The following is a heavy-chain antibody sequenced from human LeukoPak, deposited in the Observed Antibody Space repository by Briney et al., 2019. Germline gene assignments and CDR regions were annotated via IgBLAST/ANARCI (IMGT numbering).Heavy chain of an antibody. CDR3: AREAVAGAFDY. J-gene: IGHJ4*02. V-gene: IGHV3-11*01. CDR2: IGGSDNIV. CDR1: GFTFNEYY. D-gene: IGHD6-19*01. Sequence: GGSLRLSCAASGFTFNEYYMSWIHQAPGKGLEWVADIGGSDNIVSYGNSVKGRFAISRGFATDSLYLQMDSLRAEDTAVYYCAREAVAGAFDYWGQGTLVTVSS.